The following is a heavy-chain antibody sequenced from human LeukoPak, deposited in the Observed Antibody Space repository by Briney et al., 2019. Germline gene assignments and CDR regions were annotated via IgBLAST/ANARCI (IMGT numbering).Heavy chain of an antibody. CDR3: ARASIVGASDAFDI. CDR1: GFTFSSYS. V-gene: IGHV3-48*04. J-gene: IGHJ3*02. Sequence: GGSLRLSCAASGFTFSSYSMNWVRQAPGKGLEWVSYISSSSSTIYYADSVKGRFTISRDNAKNSLYLQMNSLRAEDTAVYYCARASIVGASDAFDIWGQGTMVTVSS. CDR2: ISSSSSTI. D-gene: IGHD1-26*01.